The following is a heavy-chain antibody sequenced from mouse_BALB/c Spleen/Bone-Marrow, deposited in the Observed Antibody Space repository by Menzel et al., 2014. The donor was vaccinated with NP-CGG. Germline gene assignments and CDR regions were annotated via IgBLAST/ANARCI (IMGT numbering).Heavy chain of an antibody. Sequence: EVQLQQSGPSLVKPSQTLSLTCSVTGDSITSGYWNWTRKFPGNKLEYMGYISYSGSTYYNPSLKSRISITRDTSKNQYYLQLNSVTIEDTATYYCARYKGYYDHDGDYFDYWGQGTTPTVSS. CDR1: GDSITSGY. J-gene: IGHJ2*01. D-gene: IGHD2-4*01. CDR3: ARYKGYYDHDGDYFDY. V-gene: IGHV3-8*02. CDR2: ISYSGST.